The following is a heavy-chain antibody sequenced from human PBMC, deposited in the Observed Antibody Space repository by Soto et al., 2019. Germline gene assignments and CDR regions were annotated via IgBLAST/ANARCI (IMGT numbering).Heavy chain of an antibody. J-gene: IGHJ4*02. CDR2: VKEDGSDK. D-gene: IGHD3-16*01. V-gene: IGHV3-7*04. CDR1: GFTLSDYW. Sequence: EVQLGESGGGLVQPGGSLRLTCEASGFTLSDYWMSWVRQAPGKGLEWVANVKEDGSDKYYVDSVKGRFTISRDNAKNSRYLQMNSLRAEDTAVYYWARGGGNFDQWGQGTLVTVSS. CDR3: ARGGGNFDQ.